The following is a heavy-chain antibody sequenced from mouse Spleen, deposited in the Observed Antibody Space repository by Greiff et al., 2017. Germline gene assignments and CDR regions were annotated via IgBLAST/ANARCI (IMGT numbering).Heavy chain of an antibody. D-gene: IGHD1-1*01. CDR2: INPSTGGT. J-gene: IGHJ3*01. CDR3: ARESYYGSSSFAY. CDR1: GYSFTGYY. Sequence: EVQLVESGPELVKPGASVKISCKASGYSFTGYYMNWVKQSPEKSLEWIGEINPSTGGTTYNQKFKAKATLTVDKSSSTAYMQLKSLTSEDSAVYYCARESYYGSSSFAYWGQGTLVTVSA. V-gene: IGHV1-42*01.